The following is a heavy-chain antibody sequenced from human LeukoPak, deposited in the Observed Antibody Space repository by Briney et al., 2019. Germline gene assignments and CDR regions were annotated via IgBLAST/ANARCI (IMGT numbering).Heavy chain of an antibody. D-gene: IGHD2-15*01. CDR3: ARGRSALANWFDP. J-gene: IGHJ5*02. Sequence: SETLSLTCTVSGGSISSYYWSWIRQPPGKGLDWIGYTYYSGSTNYNPSLKSRVTISVDTSKNQFSLKLSSVTAADTAVYYCARGRSALANWFDPWGQGTLVTVSS. CDR2: TYYSGST. V-gene: IGHV4-59*01. CDR1: GGSISSYY.